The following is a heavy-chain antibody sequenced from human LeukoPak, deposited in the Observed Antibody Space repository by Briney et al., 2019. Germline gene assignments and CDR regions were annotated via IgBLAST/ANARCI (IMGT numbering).Heavy chain of an antibody. CDR1: GGSFSGYY. Sequence: PETLSLTCAVYGGSFSGYYWSWIRQPPGKGLEWIGEINHSGSTNYNPSLKSRVTISVDTSKNQFSLKLSSVTAADTAVYYCASSAYYYDSSFRYWGQGTLVTVSS. D-gene: IGHD3-22*01. CDR3: ASSAYYYDSSFRY. V-gene: IGHV4-34*01. J-gene: IGHJ4*02. CDR2: INHSGST.